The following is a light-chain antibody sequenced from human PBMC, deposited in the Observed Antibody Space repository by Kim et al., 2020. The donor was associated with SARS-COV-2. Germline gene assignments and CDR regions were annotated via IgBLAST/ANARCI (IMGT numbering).Light chain of an antibody. J-gene: IGKJ2*01. CDR3: LHYDYLPA. CDR2: DAS. V-gene: IGKV1-33*01. CDR1: QDISDY. Sequence: DIQMTQSPSSLSASVGDRVTITCQASQDISDYLNWYQQKLGKAPKLLIYDASNLETGVPSRFSGSGFGTDFTFTISSLQPEDIATYYCLHYDYLPAFGQGTKLEI.